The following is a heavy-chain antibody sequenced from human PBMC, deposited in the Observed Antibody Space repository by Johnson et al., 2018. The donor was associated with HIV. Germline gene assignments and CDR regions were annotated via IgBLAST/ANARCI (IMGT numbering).Heavy chain of an antibody. CDR3: AKEEGLAAAGTGEAFDI. D-gene: IGHD6-13*01. CDR1: GFTCSSYA. CDR2: ISYDGSNK. J-gene: IGHJ3*02. Sequence: QVQLVESGGGVVQPGRSLRLSCAASGFTCSSYAMHWVRQAPGKGLEWVAVISYDGSNKYYADSVKGRFTVSRDNSKNMLYLQMNSLRAEDTAVYYCAKEEGLAAAGTGEAFDIWGQGTMVTVSS. V-gene: IGHV3-30*04.